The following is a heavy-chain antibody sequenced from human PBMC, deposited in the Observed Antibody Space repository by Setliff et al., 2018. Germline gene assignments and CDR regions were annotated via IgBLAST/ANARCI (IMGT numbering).Heavy chain of an antibody. D-gene: IGHD3-3*02. CDR1: DASISSRHYY. J-gene: IGHJ6*03. CDR3: AKISGFQYMAV. Sequence: PSETLSLTCTVSDASISSRHYYWSWIRQPAGKGLEWLGQIYTSWSTNYNPSLKGRATLSIDASRRQFYLKLTSVTAADTALYYCAKISGFQYMAVWGKGTTVTVSS. V-gene: IGHV4-61*09. CDR2: IYTSWST.